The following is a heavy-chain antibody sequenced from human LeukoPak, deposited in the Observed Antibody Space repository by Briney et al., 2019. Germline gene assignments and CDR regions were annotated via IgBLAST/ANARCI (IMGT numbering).Heavy chain of an antibody. J-gene: IGHJ3*02. D-gene: IGHD1-26*01. CDR3: AKDRSLEWELNDAFDI. CDR2: ISWNSGSI. Sequence: GGSLRLSCAASGFTFDDYAMHWVRQAPGKGLEWVSGISWNSGSIGYADSVKGRFTISRDNAKNSLYLRMNSLRAEDMALYYCAKDRSLEWELNDAFDIWGQGTMVTVSS. V-gene: IGHV3-9*03. CDR1: GFTFDDYA.